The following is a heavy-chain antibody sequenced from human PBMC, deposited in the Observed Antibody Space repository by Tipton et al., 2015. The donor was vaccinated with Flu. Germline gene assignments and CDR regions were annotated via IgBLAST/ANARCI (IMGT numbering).Heavy chain of an antibody. V-gene: IGHV4-31*03. CDR2: IYYSGST. Sequence: TLSLTCTVSGGSISSGGYYWSWIRQHPGKGLEWIGYIYYSGSTYYNPSLKSRVTISVDTSKNQFSLKLSSVTAADTAVYYCARELVVVATIDYWGQGTPVTVSS. CDR3: ARELVVVATIDY. D-gene: IGHD2-15*01. CDR1: GGSISSGGYY. J-gene: IGHJ4*02.